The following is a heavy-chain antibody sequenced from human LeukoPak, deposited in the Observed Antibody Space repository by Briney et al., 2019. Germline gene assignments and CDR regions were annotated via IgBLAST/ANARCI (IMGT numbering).Heavy chain of an antibody. Sequence: SGPTLVKPTQTLTLTCTFSGFSLSTSGVGVGWIRQPPGKALEWLALIYWNDDKRYSPSLKSRLTITKDTSKNQVVLTMTNMDPVDTATYYCAHRRQGYSSSWCGNWFDPWGQGTLVTVSS. J-gene: IGHJ5*02. CDR2: IYWNDDK. V-gene: IGHV2-5*01. CDR3: AHRRQGYSSSWCGNWFDP. CDR1: GFSLSTSGVG. D-gene: IGHD6-13*01.